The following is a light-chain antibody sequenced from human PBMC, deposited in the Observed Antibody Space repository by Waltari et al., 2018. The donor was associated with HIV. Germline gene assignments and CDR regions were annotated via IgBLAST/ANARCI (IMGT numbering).Light chain of an antibody. V-gene: IGLV1-44*01. J-gene: IGLJ2*01. CDR3: AAWDDSLNGVI. CDR2: TYN. CDR1: SHNTGSNP. Sequence: QSVLTQPPSASGTPGQRVTISFSGRSHNTGSNPVNWYQQLPGAAPKLLIYTYNRPPSVVPDRFSGSKSGTSASLAISGLQSEDEADYYCAAWDDSLNGVIFGGGTKLTVL.